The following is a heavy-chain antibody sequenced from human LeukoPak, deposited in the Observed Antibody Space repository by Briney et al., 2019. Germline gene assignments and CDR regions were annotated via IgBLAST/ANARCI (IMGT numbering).Heavy chain of an antibody. D-gene: IGHD3-10*01. Sequence: PGGSLRLSCAASGFTFSDYYMSWIRQAPGKGLEWVSYISSSGSTIYYADSVKGRFTISRDNAKNSLYLQMNSLRAEDTAVYYCARDPLWFGELMATFDYWGQGTLVTVSS. J-gene: IGHJ4*02. CDR3: ARDPLWFGELMATFDY. V-gene: IGHV3-11*01. CDR1: GFTFSDYY. CDR2: ISSSGSTI.